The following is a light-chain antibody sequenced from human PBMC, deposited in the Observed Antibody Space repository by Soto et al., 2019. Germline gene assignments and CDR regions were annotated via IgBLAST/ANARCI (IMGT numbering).Light chain of an antibody. CDR3: CSYAGSSTFV. V-gene: IGLV2-23*03. CDR1: SSDVGSYNL. Sequence: QSALTQPASVSGSPGQSITISCTGTSSDVGSYNLVSWYQQHPGKAPKLMIYEGSKRPSGVSNRFSGSKSGNTASLTISGLQAEDEADYYCCSYAGSSTFVFGGGTKLTV. J-gene: IGLJ2*01. CDR2: EGS.